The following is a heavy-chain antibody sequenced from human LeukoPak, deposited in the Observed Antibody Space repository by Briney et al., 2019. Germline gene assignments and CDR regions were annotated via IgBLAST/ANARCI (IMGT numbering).Heavy chain of an antibody. CDR2: ISGSGGST. V-gene: IGHV3-23*01. J-gene: IGHJ4*02. D-gene: IGHD4-23*01. Sequence: GGSLRLSCAASGFTFSSYGMSWVRQAPGKGLEWVSAISGSGGSTYYADSVKGRFTISRDNSKNTLYLQMNSLRAEDTAVYYCARDLTTVVTGSFDYWGQGTLVTVSS. CDR1: GFTFSSYG. CDR3: ARDLTTVVTGSFDY.